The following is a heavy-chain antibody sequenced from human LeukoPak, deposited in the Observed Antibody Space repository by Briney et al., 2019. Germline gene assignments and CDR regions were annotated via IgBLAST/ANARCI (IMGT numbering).Heavy chain of an antibody. CDR3: ARETSSSWYKNFYY. J-gene: IGHJ4*02. Sequence: GGSLRLSCAASGFTFSSYAMSWVRQAPGKGLEWVSAISGSGSTIYYADSVKGRFTISRDNAKNSLYLQMNSLRAEDTAVYYCARETSSSWYKNFYYWGQGTLVTVSS. CDR1: GFTFSSYA. CDR2: ISGSGSTI. D-gene: IGHD6-13*01. V-gene: IGHV3-48*03.